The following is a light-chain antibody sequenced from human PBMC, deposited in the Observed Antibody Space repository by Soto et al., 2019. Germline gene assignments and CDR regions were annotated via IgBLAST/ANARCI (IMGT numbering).Light chain of an antibody. CDR3: LQYHNLWE. J-gene: IGKJ1*01. Sequence: DIQMTQSPSSVSASVGDRITITCLASQTLNNYLTWFQQKPGKAPKVLIYAASTLQSGVPSRFSGSGYVAEFTLTISSLQPEDFTVYSCLQYHNLWEFGKGTK. CDR2: AAS. V-gene: IGKV1-39*01. CDR1: QTLNNY.